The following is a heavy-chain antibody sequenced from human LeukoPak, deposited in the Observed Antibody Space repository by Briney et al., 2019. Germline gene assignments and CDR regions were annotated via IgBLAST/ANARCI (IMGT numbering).Heavy chain of an antibody. J-gene: IGHJ3*02. CDR2: IYSGGNT. D-gene: IGHD1-26*01. CDR3: ARDRRLGAAGSFDI. V-gene: IGHV3-66*01. Sequence: GGSLRLSCTASGFTFTSYSMNWVRQAPGKGLEWVSVIYSGGNTDSANADSVKGRFTISRDNSKNTLHLQMNSLRVEDTAVYYCARDRRLGAAGSFDIWGQGTMVTVSS. CDR1: GFTFTSYS.